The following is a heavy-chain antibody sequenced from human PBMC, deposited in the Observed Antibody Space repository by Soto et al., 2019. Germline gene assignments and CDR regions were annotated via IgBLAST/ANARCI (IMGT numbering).Heavy chain of an antibody. CDR3: AKGRYYYDSSGYYRFDY. CDR1: GFTFDDYA. CDR2: ISWNSGSI. Sequence: GGSLRLSCAASGFTFDDYAMHWVRQAPGKGLEWVSCISWNSGSIGYADSVKGRFTISRDNATNSLYLPLYCLRAEDTALYYCAKGRYYYDSSGYYRFDYWGQGTLVTVSS. D-gene: IGHD3-22*01. V-gene: IGHV3-9*01. J-gene: IGHJ4*02.